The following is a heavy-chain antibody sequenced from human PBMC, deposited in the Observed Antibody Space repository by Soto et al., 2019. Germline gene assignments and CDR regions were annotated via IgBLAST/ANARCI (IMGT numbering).Heavy chain of an antibody. CDR1: GGSVGADY. D-gene: IGHD3-10*01. J-gene: IGHJ6*02. CDR2: INHSGST. Sequence: SEAMPRTGAGYGGSVGADYWSWIRQPPGKGLEWIGEINHSGSTNYNPSLKSRVTISVDTSKNQFSLKLSSVTAADTAVYYCARWRSGYSFAMDLCGQVTTVT. V-gene: IGHV4-34*01. CDR3: ARWRSGYSFAMDL.